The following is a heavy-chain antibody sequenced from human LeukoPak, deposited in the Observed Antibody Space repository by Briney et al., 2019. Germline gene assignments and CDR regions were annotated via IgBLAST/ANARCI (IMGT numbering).Heavy chain of an antibody. CDR2: IYYSGST. V-gene: IGHV4-39*01. Sequence: WVRQPPGKGLEWIGSIYYSGSTFYNPSLKSRVTISVDTSRKQFSLKLSSVTAADTAVYYCATFLLFYYYFDYWGQGTLVTVST. J-gene: IGHJ4*02. CDR3: ATFLLFYYYFDY. D-gene: IGHD2-15*01.